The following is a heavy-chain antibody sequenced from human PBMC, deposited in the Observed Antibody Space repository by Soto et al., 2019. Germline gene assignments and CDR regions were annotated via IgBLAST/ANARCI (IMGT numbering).Heavy chain of an antibody. J-gene: IGHJ5*02. CDR2: IYHSGST. V-gene: IGHV4-30-2*01. CDR3: ARPKDIVVVPAAIRGWFDP. D-gene: IGHD2-2*02. Sequence: PSETLSLTCAVSGDSISSGGYSWSWIRQPPGKGLEWIGYIYHSGSTYYNPSLKSRVTISVDRSKNQFSLKLSSVTAADTAVYYCARPKDIVVVPAAIRGWFDPWGQGTLVTVSS. CDR1: GDSISSGGYS.